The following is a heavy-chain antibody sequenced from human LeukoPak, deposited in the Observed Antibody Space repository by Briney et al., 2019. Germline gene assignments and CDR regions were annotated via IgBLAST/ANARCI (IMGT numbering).Heavy chain of an antibody. V-gene: IGHV3-73*01. Sequence: GGSLKLSCAASGFTFSGSAMHWVRQASGKGLEWVGRIRSKANSYATAYAASVKGRFTISRDDSKNTAYLQMNSLKTKDTAVYYCTRLSAGYSYGYKGVYYYYGMDVWGQGATVTVSS. J-gene: IGHJ6*02. CDR1: GFTFSGSA. CDR2: IRSKANSYAT. CDR3: TRLSAGYSYGYKGVYYYYGMDV. D-gene: IGHD5-18*01.